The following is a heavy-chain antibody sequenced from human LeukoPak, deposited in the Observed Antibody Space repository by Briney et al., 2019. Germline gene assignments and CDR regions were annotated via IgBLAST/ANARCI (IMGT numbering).Heavy chain of an antibody. D-gene: IGHD3-10*01. V-gene: IGHV3-9*01. CDR3: AKVGGITMVRGVIMD. CDR1: GVTFDDYA. CDR2: ISWNSGSI. Sequence: GRSLRLSCAASGVTFDDYAMHWVRQAPGKGLECVSGISWNSGSIGYADSVKGRFTISRDNAKNSLYLQMNSLRAEDTALYYCAKVGGITMVRGVIMDWGQGTLVTVSS. J-gene: IGHJ4*02.